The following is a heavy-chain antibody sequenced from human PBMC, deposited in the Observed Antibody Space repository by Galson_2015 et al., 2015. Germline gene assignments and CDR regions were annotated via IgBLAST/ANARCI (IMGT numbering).Heavy chain of an antibody. J-gene: IGHJ4*02. CDR1: GGSISSRSYY. Sequence: ETLSLTCTVSGGSISSRSYYWGWIRQPPGKGLEWIGNFYYSGGTYYNPSLKSRVTISVDTSKNQFSLKVTSVTAADTAVYYCARQAEGTDYWGQGTLVTVSS. V-gene: IGHV4-39*01. CDR2: FYYSGGT. CDR3: ARQAEGTDY. D-gene: IGHD3-10*01.